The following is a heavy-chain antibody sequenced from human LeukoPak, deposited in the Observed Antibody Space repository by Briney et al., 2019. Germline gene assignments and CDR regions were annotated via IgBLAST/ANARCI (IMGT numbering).Heavy chain of an antibody. J-gene: IGHJ5*02. Sequence: PSETLSLTCTVSGDSISSSSYYWGWIRQPPGKGLEWIGNIYYSGSTYYNPSLKSRVTISVDTSKNQFSLRLYSVTAADTAVYYCARLSLLLCFGDLRYKWFDPWSQGTLVTVSS. CDR3: ARLSLLLCFGDLRYKWFDP. CDR1: GDSISSSSYY. CDR2: IYYSGST. V-gene: IGHV4-39*01. D-gene: IGHD3-10*01.